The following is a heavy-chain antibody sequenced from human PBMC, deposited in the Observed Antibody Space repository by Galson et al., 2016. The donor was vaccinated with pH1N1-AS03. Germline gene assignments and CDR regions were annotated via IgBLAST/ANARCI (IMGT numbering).Heavy chain of an antibody. CDR1: GYTLSELS. Sequence: SVKVSCKVSGYTLSELSMYWVRQAPGKGLEWLGGLHPEDDKIVYAQRFQGRITMTEDKSTATVYMHLRGLTSEDTAVYYCTRSTRRDSLFGVTTIQDAFDVWGRGTMVTISS. CDR2: LHPEDDKI. J-gene: IGHJ3*01. CDR3: TRSTRRDSLFGVTTIQDAFDV. V-gene: IGHV1-24*01. D-gene: IGHD3-3*01.